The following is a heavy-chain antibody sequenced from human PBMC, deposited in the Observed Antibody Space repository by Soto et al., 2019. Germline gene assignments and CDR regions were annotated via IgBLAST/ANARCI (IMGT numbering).Heavy chain of an antibody. CDR3: ARERDYYDSSGYSPGLDTFDY. Sequence: SQTLSLTCAISGDSVSSNSAAWNWIRQSPSRGLEWLGRTCYRSKWYNDYAVSVKSRITINPDTSKNQFSLQLNSVTPEDTAVYYCARERDYYDSSGYSPGLDTFDYWGQGTLVTVSS. CDR1: GDSVSSNSAA. CDR2: TCYRSKWYN. D-gene: IGHD3-22*01. V-gene: IGHV6-1*01. J-gene: IGHJ4*02.